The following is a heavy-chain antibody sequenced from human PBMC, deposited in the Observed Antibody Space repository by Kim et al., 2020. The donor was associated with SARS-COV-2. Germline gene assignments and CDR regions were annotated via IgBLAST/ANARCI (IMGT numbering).Heavy chain of an antibody. V-gene: IGHV3-23*01. Sequence: GGSLRLSCAASGFTFSNYGMIWVRQAPGKGLEWVSRISGSGDSTYYADSVKGRFTISRDNSKNTVYLEVKSLRADDTAVYYCARPARPASGYYSATYYYYAMDVWGRGTTVTVSS. CDR2: ISGSGDST. CDR1: GFTFSNYG. CDR3: ARPARPASGYYSATYYYYAMDV. J-gene: IGHJ6*02. D-gene: IGHD3-10*01.